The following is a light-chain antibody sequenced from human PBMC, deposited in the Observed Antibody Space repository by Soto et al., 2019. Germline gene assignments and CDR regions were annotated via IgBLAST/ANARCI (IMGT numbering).Light chain of an antibody. CDR3: QKYDDDPLS. V-gene: IGKV1-27*01. CDR2: AAS. CDR1: RGIGNY. J-gene: IGKJ4*01. Sequence: DIEVTQSPSSLSASVGDRGTIPCRASRGIGNYLAWYQQKPGKLPNILIYAASALQSGVSSRFSGSGSGTDFTLTISRLQPGDVETYYCQKYDDDPLSFGGGTKVDIK.